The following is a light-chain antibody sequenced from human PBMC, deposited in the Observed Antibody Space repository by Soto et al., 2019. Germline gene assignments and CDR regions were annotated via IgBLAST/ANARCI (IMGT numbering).Light chain of an antibody. V-gene: IGLV2-14*01. CDR3: SSYTSSSTRV. CDR1: RSDVGGYNS. CDR2: EVS. J-gene: IGLJ2*01. Sequence: QSVLTQPASVSGSPGQSITISCTGTRSDVGGYNSVSWYQQHPGKAPKLMIYEVSNRPSGVSNRFSGSKSGNTASLTISGLQAEDEADYYCSSYTSSSTRVFGGGTKVTVL.